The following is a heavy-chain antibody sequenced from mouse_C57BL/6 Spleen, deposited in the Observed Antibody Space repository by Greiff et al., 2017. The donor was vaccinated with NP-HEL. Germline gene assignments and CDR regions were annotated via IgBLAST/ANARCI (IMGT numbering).Heavy chain of an antibody. J-gene: IGHJ2*01. D-gene: IGHD1-1*01. V-gene: IGHV1-26*01. CDR1: GYTFTDYY. Sequence: EVQLKQSGPELVKPGASVKISCKASGYTFTDYYMNWVKQSHGKSLEWIGDINPNNGGTSYNQKFKGKATLTVDKSSSTAYMELRSLTSEDSAVYYCARPFITTVVAPDYWGQGTTLTVSS. CDR2: INPNNGGT. CDR3: ARPFITTVVAPDY.